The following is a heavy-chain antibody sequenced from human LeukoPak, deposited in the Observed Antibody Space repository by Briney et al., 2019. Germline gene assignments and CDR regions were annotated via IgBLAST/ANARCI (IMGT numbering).Heavy chain of an antibody. D-gene: IGHD3-10*01. J-gene: IGHJ5*02. CDR1: GFTFSSYG. CDR2: IRYDGSNK. V-gene: IGHV3-30*02. Sequence: GGSLRLSCAASGFTFSSYGMHWVRQAPGKGLEWVAFIRYDGSNKYYADSVKGRFTISRDNSKNTLYLQMNSLRAEDTAVYYCARDLGGVRSDLTGFDPWGQGTLVTVSS. CDR3: ARDLGGVRSDLTGFDP.